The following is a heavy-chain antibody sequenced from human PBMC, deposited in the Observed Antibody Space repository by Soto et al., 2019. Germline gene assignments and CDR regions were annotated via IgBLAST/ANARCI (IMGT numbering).Heavy chain of an antibody. CDR3: ARDDPRGYSYGPFDY. Sequence: GGSLRLSCAASGFTFSSYGMHWVRQAPGKGLEWVAVIWYDGSNKYYADSVKGRFTISRDNSKNTLYLQMNSLRAEDTAVYYCARDDPRGYSYGPFDYWGQGTLVTVSS. D-gene: IGHD5-18*01. J-gene: IGHJ4*02. V-gene: IGHV3-33*01. CDR2: IWYDGSNK. CDR1: GFTFSSYG.